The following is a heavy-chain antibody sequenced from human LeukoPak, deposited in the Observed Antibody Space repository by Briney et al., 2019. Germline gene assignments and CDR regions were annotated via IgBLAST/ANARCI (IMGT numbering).Heavy chain of an antibody. D-gene: IGHD4-17*01. V-gene: IGHV4-4*07. Sequence: SETLSLTCTVSGNSFGDYYWSWIRQPAGKGLEWIGRIYTSGSTTYNPSLKSRVTMSVDTSKSQFSLNLMSVTAADTAVYYCTRDTGTTGEVKFDPRGPGTLVTVSS. CDR1: GNSFGDYY. CDR3: TRDTGTTGEVKFDP. J-gene: IGHJ5*02. CDR2: IYTSGST.